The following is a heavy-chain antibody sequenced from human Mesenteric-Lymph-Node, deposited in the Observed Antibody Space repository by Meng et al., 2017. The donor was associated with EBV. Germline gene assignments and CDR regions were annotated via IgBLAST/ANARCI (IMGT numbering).Heavy chain of an antibody. J-gene: IGHJ4*02. CDR1: GFTFSSYA. CDR2: LAYDGSNT. V-gene: IGHV3-30-3*02. D-gene: IGHD3-9*01. CDR3: AKPHFDYLLYYFDS. Sequence: QVHLVESGGGVVQPGRSLRLSCAVSGFTFSSYAMHWVRQAPGKGLEWVAVLAYDGSNTFYADSVEGRFTISRDNSKNTVYLQMNSLRAEDTALYYCAKPHFDYLLYYFDSWGQGTLVTVSS.